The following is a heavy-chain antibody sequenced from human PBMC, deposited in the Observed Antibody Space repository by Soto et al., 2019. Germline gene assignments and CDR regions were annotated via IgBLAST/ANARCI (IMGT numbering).Heavy chain of an antibody. Sequence: QVTLKESGPVLVKPTETLTLTCTVSGFSLSNARMGVSWIRQPPGKALEWLAHIFSNDEKSYSTSLKSRLTISKEPSKSQVVLTMTNMDPVDTATHSCARLWGYPAGGGWFDPWGQGTLVTVSS. CDR2: IFSNDEK. CDR3: ARLWGYPAGGGWFDP. D-gene: IGHD3-16*02. J-gene: IGHJ5*02. CDR1: GFSLSNARMG. V-gene: IGHV2-26*01.